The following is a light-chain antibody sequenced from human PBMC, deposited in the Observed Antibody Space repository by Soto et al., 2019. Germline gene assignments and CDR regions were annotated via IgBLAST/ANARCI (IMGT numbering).Light chain of an antibody. CDR2: EVT. V-gene: IGLV2-14*01. J-gene: IGLJ1*01. CDR1: RSDVGAYNY. Sequence: QSALTQPASVSGSPGQSIAISCTGTRSDVGAYNYVSWYQQHPGKAPKLMISEVTNRPSGVPDRFSGSKSGNTASLTISGLQAEDEADYYCSSFTSRCTFVFGTGTKVT. CDR3: SSFTSRCTFV.